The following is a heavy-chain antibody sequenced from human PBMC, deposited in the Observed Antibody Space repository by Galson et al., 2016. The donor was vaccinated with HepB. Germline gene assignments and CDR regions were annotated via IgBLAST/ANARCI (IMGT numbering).Heavy chain of an antibody. V-gene: IGHV3-30*04. CDR2: IAYDGTNE. CDR1: GFVLSSYT. J-gene: IGHJ5*01. Sequence: SLRLSCAASGFVLSSYTMCWVRQAPGKGLEWVAGIAYDGTNENYAASVKGRFSISRDNSKSMLYLQMDSLRAEDIAVYYCARVRSSSWFDSWGQGTLVTVS. CDR3: ARVRSSSWFDS. D-gene: IGHD6-13*01.